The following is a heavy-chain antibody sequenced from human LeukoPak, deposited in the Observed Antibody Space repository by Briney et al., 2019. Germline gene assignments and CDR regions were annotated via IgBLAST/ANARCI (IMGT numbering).Heavy chain of an antibody. Sequence: GGSLRLSCAASGFSFSKYGMHWVRQAPGKGLEWVSSISSSSSYIYYADSVKGRFTMSRDNAKNSLYLQMNSLRAEDTAVYYCARFLYPWGFDYWGQGILVIVSS. D-gene: IGHD2-8*01. CDR3: ARFLYPWGFDY. V-gene: IGHV3-21*01. CDR1: GFSFSKYG. J-gene: IGHJ4*02. CDR2: ISSSSSYI.